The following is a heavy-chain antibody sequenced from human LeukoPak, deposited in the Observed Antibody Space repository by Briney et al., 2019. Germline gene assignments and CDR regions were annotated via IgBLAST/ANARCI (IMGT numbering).Heavy chain of an antibody. Sequence: SQTLSLTCTVSGGSISSGGYYWGWIRQHPGKGLEWIGYIYYSGSTYYNPSLKSRVTISVDTSKKQFSLKLSSVTAADTAVYYCARVGGSYYHLDYWGQGTLVTVSS. J-gene: IGHJ4*02. V-gene: IGHV4-31*03. CDR1: GGSISSGGYY. CDR3: ARVGGSYYHLDY. CDR2: IYYSGST. D-gene: IGHD1-26*01.